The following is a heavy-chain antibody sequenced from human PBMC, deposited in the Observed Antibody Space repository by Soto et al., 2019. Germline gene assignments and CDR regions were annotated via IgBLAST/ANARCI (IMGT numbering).Heavy chain of an antibody. D-gene: IGHD5-18*01. CDR2: IIPIFGTA. CDR3: AAGGYSYGSGLYYYYGMDV. J-gene: IGHJ6*02. CDR1: GGTFSSYA. V-gene: IGHV1-69*01. Sequence: QVQLVQSGAEVKKPGSSVKVSCKASGGTFSSYAISWVRQAPGQGLEWMGGIIPIFGTANYAQKFQGRVTITAEESTSTAYMELSSLRSEDTAVYYCAAGGYSYGSGLYYYYGMDVWVQGTTVTVSS.